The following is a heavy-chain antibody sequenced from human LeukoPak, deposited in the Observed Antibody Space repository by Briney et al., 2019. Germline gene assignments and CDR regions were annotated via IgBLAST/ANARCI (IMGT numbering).Heavy chain of an antibody. CDR2: VSDGGGNT. V-gene: IGHV3-23*01. Sequence: GGSLRLSCVASGFTFTTYAMIWVRQPPGKGLEWVSAVSDGGGNTYYADSVKGRFTISRDNAKNSLYLQMNSLRAEDTAVYYCARESPVDTAMADPTTVTTQSFDYWGQGTLVTVSS. CDR1: GFTFTTYA. CDR3: ARESPVDTAMADPTTVTTQSFDY. D-gene: IGHD5-18*01. J-gene: IGHJ4*02.